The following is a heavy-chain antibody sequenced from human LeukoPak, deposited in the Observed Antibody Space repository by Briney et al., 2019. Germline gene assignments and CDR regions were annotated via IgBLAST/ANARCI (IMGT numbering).Heavy chain of an antibody. D-gene: IGHD6-19*01. CDR3: ARLGNAAVANPPH. J-gene: IGHJ1*01. Sequence: SETLSLTCTVSGGSISNYYWSWIRQPPGKGLEWIGYIYYSGSTNYNPSLKSRVAISIDTSKNQFSLKLSSVTAADTAVYYCARLGNAAVANPPHWGQGTLVTVSS. CDR1: GGSISNYY. V-gene: IGHV4-59*08. CDR2: IYYSGST.